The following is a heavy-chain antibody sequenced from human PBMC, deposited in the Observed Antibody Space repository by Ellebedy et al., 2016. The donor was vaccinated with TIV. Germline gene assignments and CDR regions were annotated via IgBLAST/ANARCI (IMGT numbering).Heavy chain of an antibody. V-gene: IGHV1-69*13. Sequence: AASVKVSCKVYGATFSNYAINWVRQAPGQGPEWMGGIIPVIGEANYAQKFQGRATIIADESTSAVYMELSSLRPEDTAIYYCARGAESALDIWGQGTVVTVSS. CDR3: ARGAESALDI. CDR2: IIPVIGEA. CDR1: GATFSNYA. J-gene: IGHJ3*02.